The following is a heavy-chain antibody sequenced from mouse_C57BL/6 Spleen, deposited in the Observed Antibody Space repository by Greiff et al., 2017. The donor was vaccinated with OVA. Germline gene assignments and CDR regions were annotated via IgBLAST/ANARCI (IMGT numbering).Heavy chain of an antibody. D-gene: IGHD2-4*01. CDR3: ARDGDYDGYCDV. J-gene: IGHJ1*03. Sequence: VQLKESEGGLVQPGSSMKLSCTASGFTFSDYYMAWVRQVPEKGLEWVANINYDGSSTYYLDSLKSRFIISRDNAKNILYLQMSSLKSEDTATYYCARDGDYDGYCDVWGTGTTVTVSS. CDR1: GFTFSDYY. CDR2: INYDGSST. V-gene: IGHV5-16*01.